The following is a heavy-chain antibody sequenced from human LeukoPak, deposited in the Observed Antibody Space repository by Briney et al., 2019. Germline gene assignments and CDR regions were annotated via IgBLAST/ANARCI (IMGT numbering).Heavy chain of an antibody. CDR1: GGTFSSYA. J-gene: IGHJ6*02. CDR3: VTDNYYYGMDV. Sequence: VASVKVSCTASGGTFSSYAISWVRQAPGQGLEWMGWISAYNGNTNYAQKLQGRVTMTTDTSTSTAYIELRSLRSDDTAVYYCVTDNYYYGMDVWGQGTTVTVSS. V-gene: IGHV1-18*01. CDR2: ISAYNGNT. D-gene: IGHD1-14*01.